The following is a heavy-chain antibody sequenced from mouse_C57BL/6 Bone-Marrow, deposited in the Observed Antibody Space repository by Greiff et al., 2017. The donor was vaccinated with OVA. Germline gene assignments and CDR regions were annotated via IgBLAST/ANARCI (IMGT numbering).Heavy chain of an antibody. J-gene: IGHJ3*01. CDR1: GYTFTSYG. V-gene: IGHV1-81*01. Sequence: VQLQQSGAELARPGASVKLSCKASGYTFTSYGISWVKQRTGQGLEWIGEIYPRSGNTYYNEKFKGKATLTADKSSSTAYMELRSLTSEDSAVYFCARYPYGSRRGWFAYWGQGTLVTVSA. CDR3: ARYPYGSRRGWFAY. CDR2: IYPRSGNT. D-gene: IGHD1-1*01.